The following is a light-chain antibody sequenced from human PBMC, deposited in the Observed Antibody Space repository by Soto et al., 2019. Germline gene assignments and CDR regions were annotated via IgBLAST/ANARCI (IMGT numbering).Light chain of an antibody. V-gene: IGKV4-1*01. Sequence: DIVMTQSPDSLVVPLGERATINCKSSQSVLYSPNNKNFLAWYQQKPGQPPKLLVYWASTRESGVPDRFSGSGSGTDFTLTINSLQAADVAVYYCQQFYSTPVTFGGGTKVEIK. J-gene: IGKJ4*01. CDR1: QSVLYSPNNKNF. CDR2: WAS. CDR3: QQFYSTPVT.